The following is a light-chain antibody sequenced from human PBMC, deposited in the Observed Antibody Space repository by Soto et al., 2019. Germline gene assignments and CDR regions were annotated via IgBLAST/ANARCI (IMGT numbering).Light chain of an antibody. CDR2: DTS. CDR1: QSVTSN. J-gene: IGKJ4*01. Sequence: EIVMTQSPATLSVSPGERATLSCRASQSVTSNLAWYQQKPVQPPRLLIYDTSTRATGVPTRCSGRRSGEEFTPTSNRLQSEVFAVYYRQPYNSWSRTFGRGTKVDIK. V-gene: IGKV3-15*01. CDR3: QPYNSWSRT.